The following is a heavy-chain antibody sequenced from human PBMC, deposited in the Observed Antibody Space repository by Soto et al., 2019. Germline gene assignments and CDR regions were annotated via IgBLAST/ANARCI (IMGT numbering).Heavy chain of an antibody. V-gene: IGHV3-11*05. CDR2: ISSSSSYT. J-gene: IGHJ4*02. CDR1: GFTFSDYY. CDR3: ATGQYYYDSSAYYYS. Sequence: QVQLVESGGGLVKPGGSLRLSCAASGFTFSDYYMSWIRQAPGKGLEWVSYISSSSSYTNYADSVKGRFTISRDNAKNSLYLQMHSLRAEDTAVYYCATGQYYYDSSAYYYSWGQGTLVTVSS. D-gene: IGHD3-22*01.